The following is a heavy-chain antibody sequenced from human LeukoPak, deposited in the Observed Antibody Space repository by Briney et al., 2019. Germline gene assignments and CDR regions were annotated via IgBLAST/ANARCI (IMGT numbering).Heavy chain of an antibody. V-gene: IGHV3-30*04. D-gene: IGHD3-22*01. CDR3: ARAAPYYYDSFDY. CDR1: GFTFSSYA. CDR2: ISYDGSNK. Sequence: GGSLRLSCAASGFTFSSYAMHWDRQAPGKGLEWVAVISYDGSNKYYADSVKGRFTISRDNSKNTLYLQMNSLRAEDTAVYYCARAAPYYYDSFDYWGQGTLVTVSS. J-gene: IGHJ4*02.